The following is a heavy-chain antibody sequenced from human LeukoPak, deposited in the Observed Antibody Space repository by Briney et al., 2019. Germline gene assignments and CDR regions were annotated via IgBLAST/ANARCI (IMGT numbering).Heavy chain of an antibody. J-gene: IGHJ4*02. Sequence: KPSETLSLTCTVSGDSVSGISFYWSWIRQPPGKGLQHIGYIQYSGSTNYNPSLKSRVTISVDTSKNQFSLKLSSVTAADTAVYYCARYYDSSGYWSTPHFDYWGQGTLVTVSS. CDR2: IQYSGST. CDR3: ARYYDSSGYWSTPHFDY. V-gene: IGHV4-61*01. D-gene: IGHD3-22*01. CDR1: GDSVSGISFY.